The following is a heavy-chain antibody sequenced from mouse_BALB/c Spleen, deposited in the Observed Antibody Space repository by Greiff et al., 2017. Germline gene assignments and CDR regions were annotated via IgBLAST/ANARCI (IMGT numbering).Heavy chain of an antibody. Sequence: VQLQQSGAELAKPGASVKMSCKASGYTFTSYWMHWVKQRPGQGLEWIGYINPSTGYTEYNQKFKDKATLTADKSSSTAYMQLSSLTSEDTAVYYCNAYGSRVGYFDYWGQGTTLTVSS. J-gene: IGHJ2*01. V-gene: IGHV1-7*01. CDR1: GYTFTSYW. CDR3: NAYGSRVGYFDY. CDR2: INPSTGYT. D-gene: IGHD1-1*01.